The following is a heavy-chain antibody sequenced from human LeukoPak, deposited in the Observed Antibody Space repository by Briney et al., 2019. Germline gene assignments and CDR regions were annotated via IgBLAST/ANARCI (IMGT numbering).Heavy chain of an antibody. Sequence: GGSLRLSCAASGFSFSTYSMNWVRQAPGKGLEWVSYISSSSNSIYCADSVKGRFTISRDNAKNSLYLQISSLRAEDTAVYYCARPNRNSGYNNFDYWGQGTLVTVSS. CDR2: ISSSSNSI. V-gene: IGHV3-48*01. D-gene: IGHD5-12*01. CDR1: GFSFSTYS. J-gene: IGHJ4*02. CDR3: ARPNRNSGYNNFDY.